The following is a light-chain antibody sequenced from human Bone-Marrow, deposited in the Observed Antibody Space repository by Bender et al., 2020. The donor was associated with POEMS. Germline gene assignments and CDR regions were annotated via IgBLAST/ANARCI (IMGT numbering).Light chain of an antibody. Sequence: SYGLTQPPSVSVSPGHTANITCSGDQLGDQYASWYQLKPGQSPVLVIYEDNKRPSGIPERFSGSNSGNIATLTISGTQALDEADYYCQAWDTSSVVFGGGTNLSVL. CDR1: QLGDQY. V-gene: IGLV3-1*01. CDR2: EDN. J-gene: IGLJ2*01. CDR3: QAWDTSSVV.